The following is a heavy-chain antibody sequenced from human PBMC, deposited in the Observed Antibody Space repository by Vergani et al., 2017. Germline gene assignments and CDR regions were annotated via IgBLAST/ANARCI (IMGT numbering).Heavy chain of an antibody. J-gene: IGHJ3*02. CDR1: GGTFSSYA. V-gene: IGHV1-69*01. Sequence: QVQLVQSGAEVKKPGSSVKVSCKASGGTFSSYAISWVRQAPGQGLEWMGGIIPIFGTANYAQKFQCRVTITADESTSTAYMELSSLRSEDTAVYYCAREGVGVAAAGTEAFDIWGQGTMVTVSS. D-gene: IGHD6-13*01. CDR3: AREGVGVAAAGTEAFDI. CDR2: IIPIFGTA.